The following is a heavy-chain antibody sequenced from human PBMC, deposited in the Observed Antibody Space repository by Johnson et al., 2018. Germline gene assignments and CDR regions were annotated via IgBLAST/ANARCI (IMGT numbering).Heavy chain of an antibody. CDR1: GFTFSDYW. CDR3: ARDRGLYRTDY. D-gene: IGHD3-10*01. V-gene: IGHV3-7*01. J-gene: IGHJ4*02. CDR2: IKHDGSQR. Sequence: VQLVQSGGGLVQPGGSLRLSCAGSGFTFSDYWMPWVRQAPGKGLEWVANIKHDGSQRYYVDSVEGRFHIARDNAKNSLYLQMNSPGAEDTAVYYWARDRGLYRTDYWGQGTLVTVSS.